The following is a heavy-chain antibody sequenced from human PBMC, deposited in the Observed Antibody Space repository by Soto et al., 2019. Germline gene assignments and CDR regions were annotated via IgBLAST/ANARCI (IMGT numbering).Heavy chain of an antibody. D-gene: IGHD3-22*01. CDR3: ARPLEDSYYYDSSGYYLAY. J-gene: IGHJ4*02. CDR1: GFTFSSYA. CDR2: ISYDGSNK. V-gene: IGHV3-30-3*01. Sequence: PGGSLRLSCAASGFTFSSYAMHWVRQAPGKGLEWVAVISYDGSNKYYADSVKGRFTISRDNSKNTLYLQMNSLRAEDTAVYYCARPLEDSYYYDSSGYYLAYWGQGT.